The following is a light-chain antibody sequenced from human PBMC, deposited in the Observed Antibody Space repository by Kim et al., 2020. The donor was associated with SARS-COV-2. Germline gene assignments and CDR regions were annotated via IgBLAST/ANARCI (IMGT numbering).Light chain of an antibody. J-gene: IGKJ4*01. CDR3: QQDNNHILS. CDR2: DAS. V-gene: IGKV1-5*01. CDR1: QSISNW. Sequence: DIQMTQSPAALSASVGDRVTITCRASQSISNWLAWYQQKPGKAPKLLIYDASTLESGVPSRFSGSGSGTEFTLTISSLQPDDFGTYYSQQDNNHILSFGGGTKVDIK.